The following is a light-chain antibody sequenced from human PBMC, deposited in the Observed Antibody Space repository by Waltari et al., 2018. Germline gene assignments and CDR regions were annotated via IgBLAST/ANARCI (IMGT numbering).Light chain of an antibody. CDR1: QSISSY. CDR3: QQSYSTPGT. V-gene: IGKV1-39*01. CDR2: AAS. Sequence: DIQMTQSPSSLSASVGDRVTITCRVSQSISSYLNWYQQKPGKAPKLLIYAASSLQSGVPSRFSGSGSGTDFTLTISSLQPEDFATYYCQQSYSTPGTFGGGTKVEIK. J-gene: IGKJ4*01.